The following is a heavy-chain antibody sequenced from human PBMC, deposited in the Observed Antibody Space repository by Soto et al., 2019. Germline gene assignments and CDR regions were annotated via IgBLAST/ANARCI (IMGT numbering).Heavy chain of an antibody. J-gene: IGHJ4*02. V-gene: IGHV4-59*01. CDR1: GGSMRDYF. CDR2: IHYSGTT. CDR3: AAGEASSRNLAPYYLDF. D-gene: IGHD6-13*01. Sequence: SETLSLTCTVSGGSMRDYFWTWIRQPPGKGLEWIGYIHYSGTTSFFPSYNPSLRSRVTISEDTSKNQFSLKLLSVTTADTAVYFCAAGEASSRNLAPYYLDFWGQGTLVTVSS.